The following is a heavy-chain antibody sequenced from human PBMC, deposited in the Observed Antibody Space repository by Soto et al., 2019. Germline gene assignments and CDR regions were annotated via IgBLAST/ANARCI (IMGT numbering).Heavy chain of an antibody. CDR1: GDSVSSVTAT. CDR2: TYYRSKWYY. D-gene: IGHD6-19*01. Sequence: QVQLQQSGPGLVKPSQTLSLMCDISGDSVSSVTATWSWIRQSPSRGLEWLGRTYYRSKWYYDYEVSAKSRIVITPDTSKNQLTLDLNSVTPEDTAVYFCARDGSGFHWYFDVWGRGTLVTVSS. V-gene: IGHV6-1*01. J-gene: IGHJ2*01. CDR3: ARDGSGFHWYFDV.